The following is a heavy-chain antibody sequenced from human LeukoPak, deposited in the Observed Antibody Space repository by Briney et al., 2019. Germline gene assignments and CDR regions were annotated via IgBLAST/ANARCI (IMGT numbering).Heavy chain of an antibody. D-gene: IGHD3-10*01. J-gene: IGHJ4*02. CDR2: VSGSGGST. CDR3: AKAAMVRGVPYFDY. Sequence: GGSLRLSCAASGFTFSSYGMNWVRQAPGKGLEWVSAVSGSGGSTYYTDSVKGRFTISRDNSKNTLYLQMNSLRAEDTAVYSCAKAAMVRGVPYFDYWGQGTLVTVSS. V-gene: IGHV3-23*01. CDR1: GFTFSSYG.